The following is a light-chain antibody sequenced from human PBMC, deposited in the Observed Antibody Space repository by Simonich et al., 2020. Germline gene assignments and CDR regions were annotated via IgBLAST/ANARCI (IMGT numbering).Light chain of an antibody. CDR3: QSYDSSLSGSV. CDR2: GNS. V-gene: IGLV1-40*01. J-gene: IGLJ2*01. Sequence: QSVLTQPPSVSGAPGQRVTISCTGSTSNTGAGYDVQWYQQLPGKAPNRLIHGNSKLPAVCPDRFSGSKSGTSASLAITGLQAEDEADYYCQSYDSSLSGSVFGGGTKLTVL. CDR1: TSNTGAGYD.